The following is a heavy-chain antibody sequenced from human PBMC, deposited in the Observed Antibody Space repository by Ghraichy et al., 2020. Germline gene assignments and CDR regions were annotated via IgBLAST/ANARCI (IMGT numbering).Heavy chain of an antibody. J-gene: IGHJ4*02. CDR1: GYTFIDYY. CDR2: INPNSGGA. Sequence: ASVKVSCKAFGYTFIDYYMHWVRQAPGQGLEWVGWINPNSGGANYAQEFLGRVTMTRDTPISTVYMELSSLRSDDTAVYYCARGAGSGEKRRFDYWGQGTLVTVFS. V-gene: IGHV1-2*02. D-gene: IGHD1-26*01. CDR3: ARGAGSGEKRRFDY.